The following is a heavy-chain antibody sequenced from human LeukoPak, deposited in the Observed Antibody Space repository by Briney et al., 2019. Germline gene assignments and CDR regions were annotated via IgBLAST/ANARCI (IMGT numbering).Heavy chain of an antibody. J-gene: IGHJ6*02. Sequence: PGGSLRLSCAASGFTSSSYWMHWVRQAPGKGLVWVSRINSDGSSETYADSVKGRFTISRDNAKNTLYVQMNSLRAEDTAVYYCAREDPYSEGMDVWGQGTSVTVSS. D-gene: IGHD3-9*01. CDR3: AREDPYSEGMDV. CDR2: INSDGSSE. CDR1: GFTSSSYW. V-gene: IGHV3-74*03.